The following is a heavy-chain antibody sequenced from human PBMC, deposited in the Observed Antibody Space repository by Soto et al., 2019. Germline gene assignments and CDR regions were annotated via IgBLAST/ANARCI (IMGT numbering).Heavy chain of an antibody. Sequence: GGSLRLSCAASGFTFSSYAMHWVRQAPGKGLEWVAVISYDGSNKYYADSVKGRFTISRDNSKNTLYLQMNSLRAEDTAVYYCAKTVTQYYDFWSGQNWLDPWGQGTLVTVSS. CDR2: ISYDGSNK. CDR3: AKTVTQYYDFWSGQNWLDP. CDR1: GFTFSSYA. J-gene: IGHJ5*02. D-gene: IGHD3-3*01. V-gene: IGHV3-30-3*02.